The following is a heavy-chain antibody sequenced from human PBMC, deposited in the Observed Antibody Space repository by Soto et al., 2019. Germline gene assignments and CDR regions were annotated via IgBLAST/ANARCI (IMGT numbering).Heavy chain of an antibody. CDR3: ARGLGFSFYYIEV. CDR2: ISWNCDTT. V-gene: IGHV3-9*01. J-gene: IGHJ6*03. CDR1: GFSFDDYV. D-gene: IGHD6-25*01. Sequence: GGSLRLSCAASGFSFDDYVLHWVRQVPGKGLEWVSGISWNCDTTGYADSVKGRFTISRDNAKNSLYLQMSSLRAEDTALYYCARGLGFSFYYIEVWGKGTTVTVYS.